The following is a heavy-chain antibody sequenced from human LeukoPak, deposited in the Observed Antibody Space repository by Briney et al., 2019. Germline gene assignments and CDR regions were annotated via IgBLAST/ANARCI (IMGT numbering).Heavy chain of an antibody. D-gene: IGHD6-13*01. Sequence: SETLPLTCTVSGGSISSYYWSWIRQPPGKGLEWIGYIYYSGSTNYNPSLKSRVTISVDTSKNQFSLKLSSVTAADTAVYYCAGAQQQLVPPAFDIWGQGTMVTVSS. V-gene: IGHV4-59*08. CDR3: AGAQQQLVPPAFDI. CDR1: GGSISSYY. CDR2: IYYSGST. J-gene: IGHJ3*02.